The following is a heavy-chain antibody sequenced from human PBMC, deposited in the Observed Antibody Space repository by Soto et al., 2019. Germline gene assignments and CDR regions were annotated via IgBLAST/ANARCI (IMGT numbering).Heavy chain of an antibody. CDR3: AKDHRYYYDSSGYFDY. V-gene: IGHV3-23*01. J-gene: IGHJ4*02. Sequence: PWGSVRLSCAASGFTFSSYAMTWVRQAPGKGLEWVSGISGSGGTKYYADSVKGRFTISRDNSKNTLYLQMNSLRAEDTAVYYCAKDHRYYYDSSGYFDYWGQGTLVTVS. D-gene: IGHD3-22*01. CDR2: ISGSGGTK. CDR1: GFTFSSYA.